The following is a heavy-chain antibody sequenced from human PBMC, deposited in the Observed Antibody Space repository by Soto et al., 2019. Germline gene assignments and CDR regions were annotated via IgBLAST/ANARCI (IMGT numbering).Heavy chain of an antibody. J-gene: IGHJ4*02. D-gene: IGHD2-21*02. Sequence: PSETLSLTCAVSGGSISSGGYSWSWIRQPPGKGLEWIGYIYHSGSTYYNPSLKSRVTISVDRSKNQFSLKLSSVTAADTAVYYCARGNAYCGGDCYPDYFDYWGQGTLVTVLL. CDR2: IYHSGST. CDR1: GGSISSGGYS. CDR3: ARGNAYCGGDCYPDYFDY. V-gene: IGHV4-30-2*01.